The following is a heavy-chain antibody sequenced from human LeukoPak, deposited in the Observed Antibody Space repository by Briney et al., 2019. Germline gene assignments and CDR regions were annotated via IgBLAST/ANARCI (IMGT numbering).Heavy chain of an antibody. CDR2: INHSGST. CDR1: GGSFSGYY. J-gene: IGHJ5*02. CDR3: ARRRWRTAMVKRGWFDP. Sequence: SETLSLTCAVYGGSFSGYYWSWIRQPPGKGLEWIGEINHSGSTNYNPSHKSRVTISVDTSKNQFSLKLSSVTAADTAVYYCARRRWRTAMVKRGWFDPWGQRTLVTVSS. D-gene: IGHD5-18*01. V-gene: IGHV4-34*01.